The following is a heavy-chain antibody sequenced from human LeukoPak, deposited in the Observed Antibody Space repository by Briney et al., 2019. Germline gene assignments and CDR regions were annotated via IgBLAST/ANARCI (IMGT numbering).Heavy chain of an antibody. CDR1: GGSFSGYY. Sequence: SETLSLTCAVYGGSFSGYYWSWIRQPPGKGLEWIGEINHSGSTNYNPFLKSRVTISVDTSKNQFSLKLSSVTAADTAVYYCARGAVSAGSIAAAGTPFDYWGQGTLVTVSS. CDR2: INHSGST. D-gene: IGHD6-13*01. CDR3: ARGAVSAGSIAAAGTPFDY. J-gene: IGHJ4*02. V-gene: IGHV4-34*01.